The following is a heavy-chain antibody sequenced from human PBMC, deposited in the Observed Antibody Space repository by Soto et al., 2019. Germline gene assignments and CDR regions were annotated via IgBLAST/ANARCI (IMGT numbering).Heavy chain of an antibody. CDR1: GFTFSSYA. J-gene: IGHJ6*04. CDR2: INGSGGST. D-gene: IGHD2-2*01. V-gene: IGHV3-21*01. Sequence: PGGSLRLSCAASGFTFSSYAMNWVRQAPGKGLEWVSGINGSGGSTYYADSVKGRFTISRDNAKNSLYLQMNSLRAEDTAVYYCARVTSSYGMDVWGKGTTVTVSS. CDR3: ARVTSSYGMDV.